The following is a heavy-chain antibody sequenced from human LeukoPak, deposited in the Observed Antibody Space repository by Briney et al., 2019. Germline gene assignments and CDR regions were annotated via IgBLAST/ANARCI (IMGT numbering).Heavy chain of an antibody. J-gene: IGHJ4*02. CDR1: GYNFPNSW. CDR3: ARHPLSYGSVGGLAYFDY. Sequence: GESLKISCKASGYNFPNSWIGWVRQMPGKGLEWMGIIWPGDSDTRYSPSFQGQVTISADKSINTAYLQWSSLKASDTAMYYCARHPLSYGSVGGLAYFDYWGQGTLVTVSS. D-gene: IGHD6-19*01. CDR2: IWPGDSDT. V-gene: IGHV5-51*01.